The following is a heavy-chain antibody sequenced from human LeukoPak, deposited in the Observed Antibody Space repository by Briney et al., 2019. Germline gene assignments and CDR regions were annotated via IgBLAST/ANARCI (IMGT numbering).Heavy chain of an antibody. V-gene: IGHV4-38-2*01. J-gene: IGHJ4*02. CDR2: IYHSGST. CDR3: ARRLGIMRDPFDY. CDR1: GYSISSGYY. Sequence: MSSETLSLTCAVSGYSISSGYYWGWIRQPPGKGLEWIGSIYHSGSTYYNPSLKSRVTISVDTPKNQFSLKLSSVTAADTAVYYCARRLGIMRDPFDYWGQGTLVTVSS. D-gene: IGHD7-27*01.